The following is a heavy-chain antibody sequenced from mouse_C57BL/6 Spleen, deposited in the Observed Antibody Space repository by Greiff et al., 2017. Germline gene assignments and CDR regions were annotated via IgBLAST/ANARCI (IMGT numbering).Heavy chain of an antibody. J-gene: IGHJ4*01. V-gene: IGHV1-52*01. D-gene: IGHD1-1*01. CDR2: IDPSDSET. Sequence: QVQLQQPGAELVRPGSSVKLSCKASGYTFTSYWMHWVKQRPIQGLEWIGNIDPSDSETHYNQKFKDKATLTVDKASSTAYMQLSSLTSVDSAVYYCARWGITTVVAPYSMDYWGQGTSVTVSS. CDR3: ARWGITTVVAPYSMDY. CDR1: GYTFTSYW.